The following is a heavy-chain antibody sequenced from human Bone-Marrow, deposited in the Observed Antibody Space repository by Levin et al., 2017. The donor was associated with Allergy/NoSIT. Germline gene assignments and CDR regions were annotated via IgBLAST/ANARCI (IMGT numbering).Heavy chain of an antibody. Sequence: PSETLSLTCAVSGGSISSSNWWNWVRQSPGGGLEWLGEIYHSGSTNYNPSLKNRIFISVDKSRNQFSLRLNSVTAADTALYYCARRNSSWVVFAFDMWGQGTLVTVSS. D-gene: IGHD2-8*02. CDR2: IYHSGST. CDR3: ARRNSSWVVFAFDM. CDR1: GGSISSSNW. V-gene: IGHV4-4*02. J-gene: IGHJ3*02.